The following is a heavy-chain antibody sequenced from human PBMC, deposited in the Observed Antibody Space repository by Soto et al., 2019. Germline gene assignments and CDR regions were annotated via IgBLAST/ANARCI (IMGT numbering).Heavy chain of an antibody. CDR3: ARGFGSRSYFDYYYYYGIDV. V-gene: IGHV1-46*01. D-gene: IGHD3-10*01. CDR1: GYTFTSYY. CDR2: INPRGGST. Sequence: ASVKVSCKASGYTFTSYYMHWVRQSPGQGLQWMGIINPRGGSTSYAQKFQGRVTMTRDTSTSTVYMELSSLRSEDTAVYYCARGFGSRSYFDYYYYYGIDVWGQGTTVTVSS. J-gene: IGHJ6*02.